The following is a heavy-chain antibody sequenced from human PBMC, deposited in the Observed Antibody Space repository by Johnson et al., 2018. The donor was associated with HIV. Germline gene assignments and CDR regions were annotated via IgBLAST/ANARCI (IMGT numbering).Heavy chain of an antibody. CDR1: GFTFSSYW. CDR2: IKQDGSEK. J-gene: IGHJ3*02. D-gene: IGHD1-26*01. V-gene: IGHV3-7*03. Sequence: VQLVESGGGLVQPGGSLRLSCAASGFTFSSYWMSWVRQAPGKGLEWVANIKQDGSEKYYVDSVKGRFTISRDNAKNSLYLQINSLRAEDTAVYYCARVGATAAFDIWGQGTMVTVSS. CDR3: ARVGATAAFDI.